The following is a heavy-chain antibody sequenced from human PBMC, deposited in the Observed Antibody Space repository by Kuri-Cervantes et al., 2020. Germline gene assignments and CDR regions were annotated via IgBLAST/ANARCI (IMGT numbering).Heavy chain of an antibody. Sequence: GGFLRPSCAASGFTFSGYEMNWVRQAPGKELEWVSGISWNSGSIGYADSVKGRFTISRDNAKNSLYLQMTNLSVEDTAVYYCTEVPVDTAPNIEYWGQGTLVTVSS. CDR2: ISWNSGSI. J-gene: IGHJ4*02. CDR3: TEVPVDTAPNIEY. V-gene: IGHV3-9*01. D-gene: IGHD5-18*01. CDR1: GFTFSGYE.